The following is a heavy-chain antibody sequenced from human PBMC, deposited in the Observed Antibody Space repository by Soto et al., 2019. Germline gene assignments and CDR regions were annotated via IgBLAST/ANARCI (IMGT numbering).Heavy chain of an antibody. J-gene: IGHJ6*02. D-gene: IGHD6-13*01. V-gene: IGHV3-33*01. CDR3: ARTMYSSSWYYYYYGMDV. CDR2: IWYDESDK. Sequence: PGGSLRLSCAASGFTLSNYGVHWVRQAPGKGLEWVAVIWYDESDKYYIDSVRGRFTISRDNAKNSLYLQMNSLRAEDTAVYYCARTMYSSSWYYYYYGMDVWGQGTTVTVSS. CDR1: GFTLSNYG.